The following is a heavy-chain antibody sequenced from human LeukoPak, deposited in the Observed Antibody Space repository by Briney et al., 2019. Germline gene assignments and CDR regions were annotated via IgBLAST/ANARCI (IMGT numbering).Heavy chain of an antibody. D-gene: IGHD3-22*01. CDR3: ARGLYDSSGYPQIDY. CDR2: ISYDGSNK. V-gene: IGHV3-30*03. CDR1: GFTFSSYG. J-gene: IGHJ4*02. Sequence: PGGSLRLSCAASGFTFSSYGMHWVRQAPGKGLEWVAVISYDGSNKYYADSVKGRFTISRDNSKNTLYLQMNSLRGEDTAVYYCARGLYDSSGYPQIDYWGQGTLVTVSS.